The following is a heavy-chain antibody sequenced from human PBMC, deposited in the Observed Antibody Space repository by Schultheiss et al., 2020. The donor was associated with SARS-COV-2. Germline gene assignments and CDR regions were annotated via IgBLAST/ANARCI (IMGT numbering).Heavy chain of an antibody. Sequence: GESLKISCAASGFTFSSYWMSWVRQAPGKGLEWVSAIGTAGDTYYPGSVKGRFTISRDNSKNTLYLQMNSLRAEDTAVYYCAKDHSYDYIWGSHRQAIDYWGQGTLVTVSS. D-gene: IGHD3-16*01. J-gene: IGHJ4*02. CDR1: GFTFSSYW. CDR2: IGTAGDT. V-gene: IGHV3-23*01. CDR3: AKDHSYDYIWGSHRQAIDY.